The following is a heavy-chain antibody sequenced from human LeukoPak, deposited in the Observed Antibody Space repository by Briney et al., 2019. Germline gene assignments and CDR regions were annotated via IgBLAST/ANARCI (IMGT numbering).Heavy chain of an antibody. V-gene: IGHV4-39*07. J-gene: IGHJ4*02. D-gene: IGHD3-22*01. CDR3: AGGYYYDSSGYYYAYASYYFDY. CDR2: INHSEST. Sequence: SETLSLTCTVSSGSIGSSSNYWGWIRQAPGNGLEWIGEINHSESTNYNPSLKSRVTISVDTSKNQFSLKLSSVTAADTAVYYCAGGYYYDSSGYYYAYASYYFDYWGQGTLVTVSS. CDR1: SGSIGSSSNY.